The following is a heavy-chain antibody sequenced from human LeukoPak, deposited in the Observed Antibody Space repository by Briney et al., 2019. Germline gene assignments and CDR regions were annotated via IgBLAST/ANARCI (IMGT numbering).Heavy chain of an antibody. D-gene: IGHD3-22*01. V-gene: IGHV1-2*02. CDR1: GYTFTDYY. J-gene: IGHJ4*02. Sequence: ASVKVSCKASGYTFTDYYVHWVRQAPGQGLGWMGWINPNSGGTNYAQKFQGRVTMTRDTSISTAYMELSRLRSDDTAVYYCARASYYYDSSGYPGYYFDYWGQGTLVTVSS. CDR3: ARASYYYDSSGYPGYYFDY. CDR2: INPNSGGT.